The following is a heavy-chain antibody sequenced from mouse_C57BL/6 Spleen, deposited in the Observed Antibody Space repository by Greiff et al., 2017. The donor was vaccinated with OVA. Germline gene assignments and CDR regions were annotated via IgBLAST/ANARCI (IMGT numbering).Heavy chain of an antibody. CDR2: IHPNSGST. V-gene: IGHV1-64*01. D-gene: IGHD2-5*01. CDR3: ARGAYYSNSYYFDY. J-gene: IGHJ2*01. Sequence: VQLQQPGAELVKSGASVKLSCKASGYTFTSYWMHWVKQRPGQGLEWIGMIHPNSGSTNYNEKFKSKATLTVDKSSSTAYMQLSSLTSEDSAVYYCARGAYYSNSYYFDYWGQGTTLTVSS. CDR1: GYTFTSYW.